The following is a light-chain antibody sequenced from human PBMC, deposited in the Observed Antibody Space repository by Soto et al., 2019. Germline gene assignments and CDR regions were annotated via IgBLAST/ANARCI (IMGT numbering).Light chain of an antibody. Sequence: QSALTQPRSVSGSPGQSVTISCTGTSSDVGGYNYVSWYQQHPGKAPKLIIYAVRNRPSGVSDRFSGSKSGSTASLTIFGIQPEDEADYYCSSFTISSTQLFGGGTKVTVL. CDR1: SSDVGGYNY. CDR3: SSFTISSTQL. CDR2: AVR. J-gene: IGLJ2*01. V-gene: IGLV2-14*01.